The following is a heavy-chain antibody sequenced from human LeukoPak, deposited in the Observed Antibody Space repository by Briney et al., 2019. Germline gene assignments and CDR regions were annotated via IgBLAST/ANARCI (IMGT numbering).Heavy chain of an antibody. CDR2: IYPGDSDT. CDR3: ARQSSGWYNWFDP. CDR1: GYTFTQSW. V-gene: IGHV5-51*01. J-gene: IGHJ5*02. D-gene: IGHD6-19*01. Sequence: GESLKISCQASGYTFTQSWIVWVRQVPGKGLEWMGTIYPGDSDTRYSPSFQGQVTISVDKSISTAYLQWSSLKASDTAMYYYARQSSGWYNWFDPWGQGTLVTVSS.